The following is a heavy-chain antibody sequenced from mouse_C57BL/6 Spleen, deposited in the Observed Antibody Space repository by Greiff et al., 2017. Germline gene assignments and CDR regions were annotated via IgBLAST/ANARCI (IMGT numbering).Heavy chain of an antibody. V-gene: IGHV1-15*01. CDR2: IDPETGGT. CDR3: TGIYYGSSGDY. D-gene: IGHD1-1*01. Sequence: VQLQQSGAELVRPGASVTLSCKASGYTFTDYEMHWVKQTPVHGLEWIGAIDPETGGTAYNQKFKGKAILTADKSSSTAYMELRSLTSEDSAVYYCTGIYYGSSGDYWGQGTTLTVSS. CDR1: GYTFTDYE. J-gene: IGHJ2*01.